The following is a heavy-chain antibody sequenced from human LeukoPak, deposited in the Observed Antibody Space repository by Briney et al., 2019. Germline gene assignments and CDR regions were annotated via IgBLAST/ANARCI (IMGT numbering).Heavy chain of an antibody. V-gene: IGHV3-74*01. D-gene: IGHD3-16*01. CDR1: GFTFTTYW. CDR2: INGDGSNS. Sequence: PGGSLRLSCVPSGFTFTTYWMHWVRQAPGKGLVWVSRINGDGSNSNYADSVKGRFTISRDNARNTLYLQMNGLRAEDTALYYCARTSPTSHFDFWGQGTLVTVSS. CDR3: ARTSPTSHFDF. J-gene: IGHJ4*02.